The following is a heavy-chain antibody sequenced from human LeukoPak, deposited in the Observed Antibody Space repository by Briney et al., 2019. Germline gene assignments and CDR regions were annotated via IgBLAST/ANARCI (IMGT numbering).Heavy chain of an antibody. V-gene: IGHV3-23*01. CDR3: AQQVGYCSSGSCYFTY. J-gene: IGHJ1*01. CDR2: ISGSGGST. D-gene: IGHD2-15*01. Sequence: GGSLRLSCAASGFTFSSYAMSWVCQTPGKGLEWVSAISGSGGSTYYADSVKGRFTISRDKSKNTLSLQMNSLRAEDTAVYYCAQQVGYCSSGSCYFTYWGQGTLVTVSS. CDR1: GFTFSSYA.